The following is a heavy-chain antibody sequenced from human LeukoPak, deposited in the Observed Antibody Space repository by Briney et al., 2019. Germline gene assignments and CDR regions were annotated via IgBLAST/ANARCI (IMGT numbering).Heavy chain of an antibody. CDR2: IVRSSGSTT. D-gene: IGHD4-11*01. Sequence: GGSLRLSCAASGFTFSDYYMAWIRQAPGRGLEWVSYIVRSSGSTTYYADSVKGRFTISRDNSKNTLYLQMNSLRAEDTAVYYCARDLPVTIWGQGTLVTVSS. CDR3: ARDLPVTI. V-gene: IGHV3-11*04. CDR1: GFTFSDYY. J-gene: IGHJ4*02.